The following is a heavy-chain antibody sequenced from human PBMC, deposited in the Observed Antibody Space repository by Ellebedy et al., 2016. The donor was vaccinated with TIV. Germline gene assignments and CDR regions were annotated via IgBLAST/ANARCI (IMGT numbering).Heavy chain of an antibody. CDR2: FYYSGGP. CDR1: GGSIIPYY. D-gene: IGHD3-10*01. Sequence: MPSETLSLTCTVSGGSIIPYYWNWIRQTPGKGLEWIGYFYYSGGPNYSPSLNDRVTISADTSKNQFSLRLSSVTAADTAVYYCARAAEGINYYAMDVWGQGTTVTVSS. CDR3: ARAAEGINYYAMDV. V-gene: IGHV4-59*01. J-gene: IGHJ6*02.